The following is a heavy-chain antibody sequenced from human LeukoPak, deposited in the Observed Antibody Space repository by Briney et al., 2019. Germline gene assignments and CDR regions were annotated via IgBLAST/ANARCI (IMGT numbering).Heavy chain of an antibody. CDR2: INPSGGST. Sequence: ASAKVSCKASGYTFTSYYMHWVRQAPGQGLEWMGIINPSGGSTSYAQKFQGRVTMTRDTSTSTVYMELSSLRSEDTAVYYCARAQIVYGSGSYYTHDYWGQGTLVTVSS. CDR1: GYTFTSYY. D-gene: IGHD3-10*01. V-gene: IGHV1-46*01. CDR3: ARAQIVYGSGSYYTHDY. J-gene: IGHJ4*02.